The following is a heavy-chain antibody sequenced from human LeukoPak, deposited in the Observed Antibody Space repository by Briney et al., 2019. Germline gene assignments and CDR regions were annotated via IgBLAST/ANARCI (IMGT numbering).Heavy chain of an antibody. Sequence: GGSLRLSCAASGFTFSSYEMNWVRQAPGKGLEWVSYISSSGSTIYYADSVKGRFTISRDNAKNSLYMQMNSLRADDTAVYYCARGASVVAGIDNAFDIWGQGTMVTVSS. D-gene: IGHD6-19*01. CDR3: ARGASVVAGIDNAFDI. J-gene: IGHJ3*02. V-gene: IGHV3-48*03. CDR1: GFTFSSYE. CDR2: ISSSGSTI.